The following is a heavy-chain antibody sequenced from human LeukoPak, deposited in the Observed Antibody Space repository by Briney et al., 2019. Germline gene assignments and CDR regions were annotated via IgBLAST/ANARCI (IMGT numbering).Heavy chain of an antibody. V-gene: IGHV4-34*01. CDR1: GGSFNGYY. Sequence: PSETLSLTCAVYGGSFNGYYWTWIRQPPGKGLEWIGEINHSGSTNYNPSLKSRVTISVDTSKNQFSLKLSSVTAADTAVYYCARGPIFGVAVDYWGQGTLVTVSS. D-gene: IGHD3-3*01. J-gene: IGHJ4*02. CDR3: ARGPIFGVAVDY. CDR2: INHSGST.